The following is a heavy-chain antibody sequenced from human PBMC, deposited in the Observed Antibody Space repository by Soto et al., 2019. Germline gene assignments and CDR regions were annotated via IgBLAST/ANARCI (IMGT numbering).Heavy chain of an antibody. CDR1: GFTFSSYG. CDR2: IWYDGSNK. Sequence: GESLRLSCAASGFTFSSYGMHWVRQTPGKGLEWVAVIWYDGSNKYYAESVKGRFTISRDNSKNTLYLQMNSLRAEDTAVYYCARDSHVGSGWQLTADYWGQGT. J-gene: IGHJ4*02. V-gene: IGHV3-33*01. D-gene: IGHD6-19*01. CDR3: ARDSHVGSGWQLTADY.